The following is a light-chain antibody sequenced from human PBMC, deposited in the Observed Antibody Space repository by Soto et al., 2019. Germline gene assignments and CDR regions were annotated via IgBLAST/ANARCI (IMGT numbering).Light chain of an antibody. CDR2: DVS. CDR1: SSDVGGYNY. V-gene: IGLV2-14*01. J-gene: IGLJ1*01. CDR3: SSYTSSSTYV. Sequence: QSALTQPASVSGSPGQSIAISCIGSSSDVGGYNYVSWHQQHPGKAPKVVIYDVSNRPSGVSDRFSGSKSGNTASLTISGLQAEDEADYYCSSYTSSSTYVXGTGTKVTVL.